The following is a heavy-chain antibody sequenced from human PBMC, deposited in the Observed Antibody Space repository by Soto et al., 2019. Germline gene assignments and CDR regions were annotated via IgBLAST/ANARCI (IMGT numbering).Heavy chain of an antibody. Sequence: QVQLQQWGAGLLKPSETLSLTCAVYGGSFSGYYWSWIRQPPGKGLEWIGEINHSGSTNYNPSLKSRVTISVDTSKNQFSLKLSSVTAADTAVYYCARAIGGGKLNWFDPWGQGTLVTVSS. D-gene: IGHD1-1*01. CDR3: ARAIGGGKLNWFDP. V-gene: IGHV4-34*01. CDR2: INHSGST. J-gene: IGHJ5*02. CDR1: GGSFSGYY.